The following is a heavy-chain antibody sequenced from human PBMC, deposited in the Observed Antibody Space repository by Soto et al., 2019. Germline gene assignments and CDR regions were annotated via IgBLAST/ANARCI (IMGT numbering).Heavy chain of an antibody. CDR1: GGSVSDKTYY. Sequence: SETLSLTCSVSGGSVSDKTYYWSWIRQPPGKRLEWIGYVYYSGTTNYNPSLKSRVTIPVDLSKNRFSLRLSSVTTADTALYYCARTTAVPNTLRSRYFFDYWGQGTLGTVSS. CDR2: VYYSGTT. CDR3: ARTTAVPNTLRSRYFFDY. J-gene: IGHJ4*02. D-gene: IGHD4-17*01. V-gene: IGHV4-61*01.